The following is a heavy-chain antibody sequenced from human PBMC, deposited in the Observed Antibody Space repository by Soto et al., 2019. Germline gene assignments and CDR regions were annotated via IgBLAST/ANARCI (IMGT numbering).Heavy chain of an antibody. CDR1: RGSISEDTYY. Sequence: SGTLSLTCTLSRGSISEDTYYWVLSRQLPGKGLEWIGSIYYSGTSSYNPSLKSRVTMSVDTSKKQLSLRLSSVTAADTAVYYCAREGALLFGGNSDYYSTMDVWGQGTTVT. CDR2: IYYSGTS. D-gene: IGHD2-21*02. CDR3: AREGALLFGGNSDYYSTMDV. V-gene: IGHV4-39*02. J-gene: IGHJ6*02.